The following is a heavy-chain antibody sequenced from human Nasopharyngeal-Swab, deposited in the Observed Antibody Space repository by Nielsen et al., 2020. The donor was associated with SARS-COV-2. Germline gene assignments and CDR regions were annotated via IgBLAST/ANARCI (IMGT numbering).Heavy chain of an antibody. CDR1: GFTFSSYA. CDR2: ISGSGGST. D-gene: IGHD3-3*01. J-gene: IGHJ4*02. Sequence: GVLKISCAASGFTFSSYAMSWVRQAPGKGLEWVSAISGSGGSTYYADSVKGRFTISRDNSKNTLYLQMNSLRAEDTAVYYCAKGQGDYDFWSGYYSSFDYWGQGTLVTVSS. CDR3: AKGQGDYDFWSGYYSSFDY. V-gene: IGHV3-23*01.